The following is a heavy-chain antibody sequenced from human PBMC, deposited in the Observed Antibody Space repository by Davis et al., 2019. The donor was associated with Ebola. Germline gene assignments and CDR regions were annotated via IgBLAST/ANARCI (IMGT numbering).Heavy chain of an antibody. D-gene: IGHD3-3*01. CDR2: ISYDGSNK. V-gene: IGHV3-30*03. CDR1: GFTFSSYG. Sequence: GESLKISCAASGFTFSSYGMYWVRQAPGKGLEWVAVISYDGSNKYYADSVKGRFTISRDNSKNTLYLQMNSLRAEDTAVYYCARVLPHFGVSNWGQGTLVTVSS. J-gene: IGHJ4*02. CDR3: ARVLPHFGVSN.